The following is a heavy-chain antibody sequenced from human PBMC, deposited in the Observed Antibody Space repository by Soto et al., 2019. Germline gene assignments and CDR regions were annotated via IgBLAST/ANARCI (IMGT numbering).Heavy chain of an antibody. D-gene: IGHD4-17*01. CDR3: ARDYGDYVPRNDY. J-gene: IGHJ4*02. CDR1: GFTFSSYS. CDR2: ISSSDINI. Sequence: EAQLVESGGGLIQPGGSLRLSCAASGFTFSSYSMNWVRQAPGKGLEWISYISSSDINIYYADSVKGRFTISRDIAKNSLYLQMNSLRAEDTAVYYCARDYGDYVPRNDYWGQGTLVTVSS. V-gene: IGHV3-48*01.